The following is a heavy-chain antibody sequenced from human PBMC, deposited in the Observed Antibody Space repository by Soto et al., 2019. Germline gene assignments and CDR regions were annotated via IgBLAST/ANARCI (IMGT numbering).Heavy chain of an antibody. CDR2: ISSGGNTK. CDR1: GFTFSRYS. J-gene: IGHJ4*02. V-gene: IGHV3-21*06. CDR3: ARVAY. Sequence: GQLVESGGGLVKPGGSLRLSCVASGFTFSRYSINWFRQAPGKGLEWVSSISSGGNTKSYANSVKGRFTISRDNAKNSLYLEMNSLRPEDTAVYYCARVAYWGQGTLVTVSS.